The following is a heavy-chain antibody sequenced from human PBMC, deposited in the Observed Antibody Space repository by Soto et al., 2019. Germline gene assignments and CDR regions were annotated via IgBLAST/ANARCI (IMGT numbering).Heavy chain of an antibody. CDR2: IIHIFGTA. CDR3: ARDVYRHTFQH. V-gene: IGHV1-69*12. CDR1: GGTFSSYA. J-gene: IGHJ1*01. Sequence: QVQLVQSGAEVKKPGSSVKVSCKASGGTFSSYAISWVRQAPGQGLEWMGGIIHIFGTATYAQKFQGRVTITADESKGTAYMALRRLRSEDTAVCYCARDVYRHTFQHWGQGTLVTVSS.